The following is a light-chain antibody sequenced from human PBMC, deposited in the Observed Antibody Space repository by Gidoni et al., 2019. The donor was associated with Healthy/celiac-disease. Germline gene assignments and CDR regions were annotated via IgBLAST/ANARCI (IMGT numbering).Light chain of an antibody. CDR1: SSNIGAGYD. CDR3: QSYDSSLSGTVV. V-gene: IGLV1-40*01. J-gene: IGLJ2*01. CDR2: GNS. Sequence: QSLLTQPPSVSGAPGHSVTISCTGSSSNIGAGYDVHWYQQLPGTAPKLLIYGNSNRPSWVPDRFSGSKSGTSASLAITGLQAEDEADYYCQSYDSSLSGTVVFGGGTKLTVL.